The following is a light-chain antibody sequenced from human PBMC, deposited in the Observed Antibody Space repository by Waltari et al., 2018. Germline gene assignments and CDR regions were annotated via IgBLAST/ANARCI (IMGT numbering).Light chain of an antibody. CDR2: WAS. CDR3: HQYYGAPPDT. CDR1: QSVFYSTSSKDY. Sequence: DIVMTQSPDSLAVSLGERATINCKSIQSVFYSTSSKDYLAWYQQKPGQHPKLIIYWASTRASEVPDRLTGRGSGTDITLTLSSLQAEDVAVYYCHQYYGAPPDTFGQGTKLEIQ. V-gene: IGKV4-1*01. J-gene: IGKJ2*01.